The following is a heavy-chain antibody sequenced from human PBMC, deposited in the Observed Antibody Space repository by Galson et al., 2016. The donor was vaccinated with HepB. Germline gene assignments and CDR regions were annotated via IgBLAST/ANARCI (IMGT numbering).Heavy chain of an antibody. V-gene: IGHV4-39*01. CDR1: GGSISSSSYF. CDR2: IYYSGTT. Sequence: SETLSLTCTVSGGSISSSSYFWAWIRKPPGKGLDWIGSIYYSGTTHYNPSLQSRVSISVDTSKNQFSLSLTSVSAADTAMYSCARQDRAGLVNFWGQGTMVTVSS. J-gene: IGHJ3*01. D-gene: IGHD6-19*01. CDR3: ARQDRAGLVNF.